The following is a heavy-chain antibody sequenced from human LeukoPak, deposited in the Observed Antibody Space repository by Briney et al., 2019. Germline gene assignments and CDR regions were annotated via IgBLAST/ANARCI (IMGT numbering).Heavy chain of an antibody. J-gene: IGHJ4*02. Sequence: GGSLRLSCAASGFTFSSYAMHWVRQAPGKGLEWVAVISYDGSNKYYADSVKGRFTISRDNSKNTLYLQMNSLRAEDTAVYYCARACWRDDSSGSCLFDYWGQGTLVTVSS. D-gene: IGHD3-22*01. CDR1: GFTFSSYA. V-gene: IGHV3-30-3*01. CDR2: ISYDGSNK. CDR3: ARACWRDDSSGSCLFDY.